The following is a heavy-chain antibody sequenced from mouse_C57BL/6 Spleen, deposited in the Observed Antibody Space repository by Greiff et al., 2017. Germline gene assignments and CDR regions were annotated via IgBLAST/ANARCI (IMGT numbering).Heavy chain of an antibody. D-gene: IGHD4-1*01. CDR2: INPNYGNT. V-gene: IGHV1-39*01. Sequence: EVKLMESGPELVKPGASVKISCKASGYSFTDYNMNWVKKSNGKSLEWIGVINPNYGNTSYNQKFKGKATLTVEQSSSTAYMQLNSLTSEDSAVYYCSRPANWDLYCFDYWGQGTTLTVSS. CDR1: GYSFTDYN. CDR3: SRPANWDLYCFDY. J-gene: IGHJ2*01.